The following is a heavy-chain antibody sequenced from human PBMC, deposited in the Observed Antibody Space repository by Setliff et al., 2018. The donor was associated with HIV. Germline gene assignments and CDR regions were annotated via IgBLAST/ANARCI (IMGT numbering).Heavy chain of an antibody. Sequence: GGSLRHSCAASGFTFSGNWMSWVRQAPGKGLEWVANIKQDGSEKYYVDSVKGRFTISRDNAKNSLYLQMYSLRAEDTAVYYCARAWVFDSSSNDAFDIWGQGTMVTVSS. D-gene: IGHD6-6*01. CDR1: GFTFSGNW. J-gene: IGHJ3*02. V-gene: IGHV3-7*01. CDR3: ARAWVFDSSSNDAFDI. CDR2: IKQDGSEK.